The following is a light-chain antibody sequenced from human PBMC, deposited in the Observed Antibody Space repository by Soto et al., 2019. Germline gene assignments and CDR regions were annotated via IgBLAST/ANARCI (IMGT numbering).Light chain of an antibody. CDR1: QGIRNF. CDR2: GAS. V-gene: IGKV3-15*01. Sequence: EIVMTQSPAPLSLSPGERATLSCRASQGIRNFLAWYQQKPGQAPRLLISGASTRATGIPARFSGRLSGTDFTLAISSLQSEDFAVYYCQQSASWPWTFGQGTKVEIK. CDR3: QQSASWPWT. J-gene: IGKJ1*01.